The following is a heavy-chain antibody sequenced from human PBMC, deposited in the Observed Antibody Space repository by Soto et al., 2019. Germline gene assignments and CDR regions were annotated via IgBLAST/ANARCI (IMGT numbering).Heavy chain of an antibody. Sequence: QVQLVESGGGLVKPGGSLRLSCAASGFTFSDYYMSWIRQAPGKGLEWVSYISSSSSYTNYADSVKGRFTISRDNAKNSLYLQMNSPRTEDTAVYYCARASGDYPPDAFDIWGQGTMVTVSS. CDR1: GFTFSDYY. J-gene: IGHJ3*02. CDR2: ISSSSSYT. D-gene: IGHD4-17*01. V-gene: IGHV3-11*06. CDR3: ARASGDYPPDAFDI.